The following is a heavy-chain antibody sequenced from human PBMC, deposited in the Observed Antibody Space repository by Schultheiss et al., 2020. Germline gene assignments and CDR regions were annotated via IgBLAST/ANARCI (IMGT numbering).Heavy chain of an antibody. D-gene: IGHD6-19*01. Sequence: SGPTLVKPTQTLTLTCTFSGFSLSTSGMCVSWIRQPPGKALEWLALIDWDDDKYYSTSLKTRLTISKDTSKNQVVLTMTNMDPVDTATYYCAHSDSSGWYETDFDYWGQGTLVTVSS. V-gene: IGHV2-70*12. CDR3: AHSDSSGWYETDFDY. CDR2: IDWDDDK. J-gene: IGHJ4*02. CDR1: GFSLSTSGMC.